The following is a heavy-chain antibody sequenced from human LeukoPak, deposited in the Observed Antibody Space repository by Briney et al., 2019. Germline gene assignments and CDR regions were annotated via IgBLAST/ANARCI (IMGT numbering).Heavy chain of an antibody. V-gene: IGHV1-2*02. CDR3: ARYSKRYYYMDV. Sequence: ASVKVSCKASGYTFTGYYMHWVRQAPGQGLEWMGWINPNSGGTNYAQKFQGRVTMTRDTSISTAYVELSRLRSDDTAVYYCARYSKRYYYMDVWGKGTTVTVSS. D-gene: IGHD4-11*01. J-gene: IGHJ6*03. CDR1: GYTFTGYY. CDR2: INPNSGGT.